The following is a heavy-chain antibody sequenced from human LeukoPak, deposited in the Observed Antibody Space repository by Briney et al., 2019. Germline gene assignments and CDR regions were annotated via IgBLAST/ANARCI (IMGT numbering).Heavy chain of an antibody. Sequence: SGGSLRLSCAASGFTFSSYSMNWVRQAPGKGLEWVSSISSSSNYIYYADSVKGRFTISRDNAKKSLYLQMSSLGAEDTAVYYCARAKTLDYYYFYMDVWGKGTTVTVSS. V-gene: IGHV3-21*01. CDR2: ISSSSNYI. CDR1: GFTFSSYS. CDR3: ARAKTLDYYYFYMDV. J-gene: IGHJ6*03.